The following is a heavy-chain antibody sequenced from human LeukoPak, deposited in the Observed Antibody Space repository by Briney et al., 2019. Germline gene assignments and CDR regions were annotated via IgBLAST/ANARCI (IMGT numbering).Heavy chain of an antibody. CDR1: GYTFTSYD. Sequence: AASVKVSCKASGYTFTSYDINWVRQATGQGLEWMGWMNPNSGNTGYAQKFQGRVTMTRNTSISTAYMELSSLRSEDTAVYYCARGPPGRGTWAAMVNVGYYGMDVWGQGTTVTVSS. CDR3: ARGPPGRGTWAAMVNVGYYGMDV. D-gene: IGHD5-18*01. CDR2: MNPNSGNT. V-gene: IGHV1-8*01. J-gene: IGHJ6*02.